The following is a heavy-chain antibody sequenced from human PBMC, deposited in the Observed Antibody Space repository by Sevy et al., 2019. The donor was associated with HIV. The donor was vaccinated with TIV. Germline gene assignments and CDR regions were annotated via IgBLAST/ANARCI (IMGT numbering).Heavy chain of an antibody. J-gene: IGHJ4*02. CDR1: GFTVNSYY. CDR2: IHSDETT. Sequence: GGSLRLSCAASGFTVNSYYMTWVRQAPGKGLEGVSVIHSDETTYHADSVKDRFTISRDNFKNTLYLHMGGLRAEYTAVYYCARGKSGYGYALNYWGQGTLVTVSS. V-gene: IGHV3-66*01. D-gene: IGHD5-18*01. CDR3: ARGKSGYGYALNY.